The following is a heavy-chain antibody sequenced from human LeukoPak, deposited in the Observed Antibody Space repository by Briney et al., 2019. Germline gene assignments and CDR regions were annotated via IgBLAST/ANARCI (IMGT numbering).Heavy chain of an antibody. CDR1: GGSISSYY. D-gene: IGHD3-22*01. J-gene: IGHJ3*02. V-gene: IGHV4-59*12. CDR3: AKSNGYGLIDI. CDR2: IYYSGST. Sequence: SKTLSLTCTVSGGSISSYYWSWIRQPPGQGLELIGYIYYSGSTNYNPSLKSRVNISLDTSRDQFSLKLKSVTAADTAVYYCAKSNGYGLIDIWGQGTMVTVS.